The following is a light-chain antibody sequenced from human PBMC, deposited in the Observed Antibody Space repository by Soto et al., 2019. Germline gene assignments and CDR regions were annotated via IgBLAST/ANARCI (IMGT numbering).Light chain of an antibody. CDR2: GAS. V-gene: IGKV3-20*01. Sequence: EIVLTQSPGTLSLSPGERATLSCRASQSVDSSYLAWYQQNPGQAPRLLIYGASSRATGDPDRFSGSGSGTGLTTTNTTLEPDALAVYYLQQYQTSPAYSFDEATKPEI. J-gene: IGKJ2*03. CDR1: QSVDSSY. CDR3: QQYQTSPAYS.